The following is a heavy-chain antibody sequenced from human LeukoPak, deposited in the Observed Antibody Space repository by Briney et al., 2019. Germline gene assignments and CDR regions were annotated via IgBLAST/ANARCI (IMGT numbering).Heavy chain of an antibody. CDR3: ARGQIAARRKQMYYFDY. V-gene: IGHV4-59*12. Sequence: SETLSLTCTVSGGSISSYYWSWIRQPPGKGLEWIGYIYYSGSTNYNPSLKSRVTISVDTSKNQFSLKLSSVTAADTAVYYCARGQIAARRKQMYYFDYWGQGTLVIVSS. J-gene: IGHJ4*02. D-gene: IGHD6-6*01. CDR1: GGSISSYY. CDR2: IYYSGST.